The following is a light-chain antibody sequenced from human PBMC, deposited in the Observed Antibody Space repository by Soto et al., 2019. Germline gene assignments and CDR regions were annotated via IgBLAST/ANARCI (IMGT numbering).Light chain of an antibody. CDR1: SSDVGGYNY. V-gene: IGLV2-14*01. CDR3: GSYTSSSLSV. CDR2: DVS. Sequence: QSALTQPASVSGSPGQSITISCTGTSSDVGGYNYVSWYQQHPGKAPKLMIYDVSNRPSGVSNRFSGSKSGNTASLTISGLQAEDEADYYCGSYTSSSLSVFGTGTKVTVL. J-gene: IGLJ1*01.